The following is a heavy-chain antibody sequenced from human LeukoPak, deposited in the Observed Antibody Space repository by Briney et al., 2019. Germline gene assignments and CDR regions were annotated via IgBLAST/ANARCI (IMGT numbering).Heavy chain of an antibody. V-gene: IGHV3-53*01. J-gene: IGHJ4*02. CDR2: IYSGGST. Sequence: GGSLRLSCAASGLTVSSNYMSWVRQAPGKGLEWVSVIYSGGSTYYADSVKGRFTISRDNSKNTLYLQMNSLRAEDTAVYYCARDHHSGSYDYWGQGTLVTVSS. CDR1: GLTVSSNY. CDR3: ARDHHSGSYDY. D-gene: IGHD1-26*01.